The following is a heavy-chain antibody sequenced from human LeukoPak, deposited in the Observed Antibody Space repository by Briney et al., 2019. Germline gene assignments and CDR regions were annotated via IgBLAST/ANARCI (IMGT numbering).Heavy chain of an antibody. Sequence: SETLSLTCTVSGGSISSYYWSWIRQPAGKGLEWIGYIYYSGSTNYNPSLKSRVTISVDTSKNQFSLKLSSVTAADTAVYYCARVRDSSGYQPNFDYWGQGTLVTVSS. D-gene: IGHD3-22*01. CDR1: GGSISSYY. CDR2: IYYSGST. CDR3: ARVRDSSGYQPNFDY. J-gene: IGHJ4*02. V-gene: IGHV4-59*01.